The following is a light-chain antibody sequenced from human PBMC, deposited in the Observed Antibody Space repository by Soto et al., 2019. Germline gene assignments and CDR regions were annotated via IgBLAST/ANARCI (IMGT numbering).Light chain of an antibody. Sequence: QSVLTQPPSVSGAPGQRVTISCTGSSSNIGAGYDVHWYQQLPGTDPKLLIYGNSNRPSGVPDRFSGSKSGTSASLAFTGLQAEDEADYYCQSYDSSLSGSIFGGGTKVTVL. CDR1: SSNIGAGYD. CDR3: QSYDSSLSGSI. CDR2: GNS. V-gene: IGLV1-40*01. J-gene: IGLJ2*01.